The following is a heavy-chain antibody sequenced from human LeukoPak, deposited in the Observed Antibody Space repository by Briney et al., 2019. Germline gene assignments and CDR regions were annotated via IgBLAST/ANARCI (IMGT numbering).Heavy chain of an antibody. V-gene: IGHV1-2*02. D-gene: IGHD6-13*01. CDR1: GGTFSSYA. CDR3: ARPSSSWAHEYFQH. Sequence: GASVKVSCKASGGTFSSYAISWVRQAPGQGLECMGWISAYSGGTNYAQKFQGRVTMTRDTSISTAYMELSRLRSDDTAVYYCARPSSSWAHEYFQHWGQGTLVTVSS. CDR2: ISAYSGGT. J-gene: IGHJ1*01.